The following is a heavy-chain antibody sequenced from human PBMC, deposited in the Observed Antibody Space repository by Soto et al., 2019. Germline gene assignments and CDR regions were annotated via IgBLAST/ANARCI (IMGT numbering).Heavy chain of an antibody. Sequence: ASVKVSCKASGYTFASYAMHWVRQAPGQRLEWMGWINAGNGNTKYSQKFQGRVTITRDTSASTAYMELSSLRSEDTAVYYCARADILTGALDYWGQGTLVTVSS. CDR3: ARADILTGALDY. CDR1: GYTFASYA. CDR2: INAGNGNT. V-gene: IGHV1-3*01. J-gene: IGHJ4*02. D-gene: IGHD3-9*01.